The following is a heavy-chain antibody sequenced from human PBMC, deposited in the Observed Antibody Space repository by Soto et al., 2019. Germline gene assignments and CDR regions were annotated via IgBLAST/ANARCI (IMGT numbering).Heavy chain of an antibody. V-gene: IGHV1-3*01. CDR2: INAGNGNT. D-gene: IGHD1-26*01. J-gene: IGHJ3*02. Sequence: GASVKVSCKASGYTFTSYGLHWVRQAPGQRLEWMGWINAGNGNTKYSQKFQGRVTITRDTSASTVYMGLSSLRSEDTAVYYCARLIVGATTNAFDIWGQGTMVTVSS. CDR1: GYTFTSYG. CDR3: ARLIVGATTNAFDI.